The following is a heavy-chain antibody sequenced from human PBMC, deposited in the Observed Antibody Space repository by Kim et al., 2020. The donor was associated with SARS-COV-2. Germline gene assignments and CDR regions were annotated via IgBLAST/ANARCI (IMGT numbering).Heavy chain of an antibody. Sequence: NPSLTSRVTKSVDTSKNQSAQKLSSVTAADTAVYYCARSGTMVRGVIIDYWGQGTLVTVSS. CDR3: ARSGTMVRGVIIDY. D-gene: IGHD3-10*01. J-gene: IGHJ4*02. V-gene: IGHV4-31*02.